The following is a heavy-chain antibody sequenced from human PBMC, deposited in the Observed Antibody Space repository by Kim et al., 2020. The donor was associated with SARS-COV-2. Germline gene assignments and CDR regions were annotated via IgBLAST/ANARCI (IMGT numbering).Heavy chain of an antibody. D-gene: IGHD6-13*01. CDR3: ARHPYSSSRYDAFDI. V-gene: IGHV4-39*01. CDR1: GGSISSSSYY. J-gene: IGHJ3*02. Sequence: SETLSLTCTVSGGSISSSSYYWGWIRQPPGKGLEWIGSIYYSGSTYYNPSLKSRVTISVDTSKNQFSLKLSSVTAADTAVYYCARHPYSSSRYDAFDIWGQGTMVTVSS. CDR2: IYYSGST.